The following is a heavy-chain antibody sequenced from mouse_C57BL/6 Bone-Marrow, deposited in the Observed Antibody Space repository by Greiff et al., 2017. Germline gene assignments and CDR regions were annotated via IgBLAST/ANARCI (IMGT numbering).Heavy chain of an antibody. V-gene: IGHV5-16*01. J-gene: IGHJ2*01. CDR3: ARDGDYGSSYVFDY. D-gene: IGHD1-1*01. CDR2: INYDGSST. Sequence: EVMLVESEGGLVQPGSSMKLSCTASGFTFSDYYMAWVRQVPEKGLEWVANINYDGSSTYYLDSLKSRFIISRDNAKNILYLQMSSLKSEDTATYYCARDGDYGSSYVFDYWGLGTTLTVSS. CDR1: GFTFSDYY.